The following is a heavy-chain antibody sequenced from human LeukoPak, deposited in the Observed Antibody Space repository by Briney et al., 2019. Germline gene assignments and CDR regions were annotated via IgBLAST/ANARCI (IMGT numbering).Heavy chain of an antibody. V-gene: IGHV3-23*01. J-gene: IGHJ4*02. CDR3: VRGPVWFFGRQSSYYYDH. D-gene: IGHD3-3*01. Sequence: GGSLRLSCAASGFTFSSDGMSWVRQAPGKGLEWVSSITGSGDTTYYADSVKGRFIISRDNSNNILYLQMDSLRAEDTATYYCVRGPVWFFGRQSSYYYDHWGQGILVTVSS. CDR2: ITGSGDTT. CDR1: GFTFSSDG.